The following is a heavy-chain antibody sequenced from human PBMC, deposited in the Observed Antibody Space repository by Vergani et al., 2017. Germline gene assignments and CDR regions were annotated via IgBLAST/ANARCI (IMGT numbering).Heavy chain of an antibody. J-gene: IGHJ3*02. CDR3: ASWERVLDAFDI. D-gene: IGHD1-1*01. CDR2: IIPILGIA. V-gene: IGHV1-69*02. Sequence: QVQLVQSGAEVKKPGSSVKVSCKASGGTFSSYTISWVRQAPGQGLEWMGRIIPILGIANYAQKFQGRVTITADESTSTAYMELSSLRSEDTAVYYCASWERVLDAFDIWGQGTMVTVSS. CDR1: GGTFSSYT.